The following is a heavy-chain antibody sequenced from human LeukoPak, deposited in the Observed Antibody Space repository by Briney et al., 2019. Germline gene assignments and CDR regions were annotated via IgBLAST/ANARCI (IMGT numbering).Heavy chain of an antibody. V-gene: IGHV5-51*01. J-gene: IGHJ6*02. CDR2: IYHGDSDT. Sequence: GESLKISCKGSVYSFTSYRIGWVRQMPGKGLEWMGIIYHGDSDTRYSPSFQGQVTISADKSISTAYLQWSSLKASDTAMYYCARGSRSKYDFWSGYYSDYYYGMDVWGQGTTVTVSS. D-gene: IGHD3-3*01. CDR1: VYSFTSYR. CDR3: ARGSRSKYDFWSGYYSDYYYGMDV.